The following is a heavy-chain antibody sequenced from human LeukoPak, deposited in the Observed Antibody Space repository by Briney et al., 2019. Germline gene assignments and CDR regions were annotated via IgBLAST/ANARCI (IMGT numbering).Heavy chain of an antibody. CDR1: GFTFSSYE. CDR2: ISSSGSTI. V-gene: IGHV3-48*03. Sequence: GGSLRLSCAASGFTFSSYEMNWVRQAPGKGLEWVSYISSSGSTIYYADSVKGRFTISRDNAKNSQYLQMNSLRAEDTAVYYCARGSSGWYRKSGDYWGQGTLVTVSS. J-gene: IGHJ4*02. CDR3: ARGSSGWYRKSGDY. D-gene: IGHD6-19*01.